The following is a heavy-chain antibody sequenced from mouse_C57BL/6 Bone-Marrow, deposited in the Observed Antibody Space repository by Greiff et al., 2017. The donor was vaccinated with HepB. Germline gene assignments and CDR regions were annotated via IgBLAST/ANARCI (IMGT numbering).Heavy chain of an antibody. CDR2: IDPNSGGT. J-gene: IGHJ1*03. Sequence: VKLQQPGAELVKPGASVKLSCKASGYTFTSYWMHWVKQRPGRGLEWIGRIDPNSGGTKYNEKFKSKATLTVDKPSSTAYMQLSSLTSEDSAVYYCARYYYGSSYWYFDVWGTGTTVTVSS. CDR1: GYTFTSYW. D-gene: IGHD1-1*01. CDR3: ARYYYGSSYWYFDV. V-gene: IGHV1-72*01.